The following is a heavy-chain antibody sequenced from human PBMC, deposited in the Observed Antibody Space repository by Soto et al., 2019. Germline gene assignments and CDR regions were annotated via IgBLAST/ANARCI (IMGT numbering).Heavy chain of an antibody. Sequence: GASVKVSCKASGGTFSSYTISWVRQAPGQGLEWMGRIIPILGIANYAQKFQGRVTITADKSTSTAYMELSSLRSEDTAVYYCASRAAGTTFRDTLIDYWGQGTLVTVPQ. J-gene: IGHJ4*02. D-gene: IGHD6-13*01. CDR2: IIPILGIA. V-gene: IGHV1-69*02. CDR1: GGTFSSYT. CDR3: ASRAAGTTFRDTLIDY.